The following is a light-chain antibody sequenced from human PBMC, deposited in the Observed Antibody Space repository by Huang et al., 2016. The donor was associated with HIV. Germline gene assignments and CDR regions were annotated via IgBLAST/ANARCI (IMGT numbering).Light chain of an antibody. CDR3: QQYNNWPYT. CDR1: QSVNSN. V-gene: IGKV3-15*01. CDR2: GAS. J-gene: IGKJ2*01. Sequence: EIVMTQSPATLSVSPGERATLSCRASQSVNSNLAWYQQKPGQAPRLRIYGASTRATGIPARFSGSGSRTEFTLTISSLQSEDFAVYYCQQYNNWPYTFGQGTKLEIK.